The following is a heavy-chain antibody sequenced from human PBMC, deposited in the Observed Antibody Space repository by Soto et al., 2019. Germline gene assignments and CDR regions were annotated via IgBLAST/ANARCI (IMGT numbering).Heavy chain of an antibody. J-gene: IGHJ4*02. D-gene: IGHD1-1*01. CDR1: GFTFSNYW. Sequence: EVQLVESGGGLVQPGGSLRLSCAGSGFTFSNYWMNWVRQTSGKGLEWVANIKQDGSAKNYVESVKGRFTISRDNAKNLVYLQTTSLRAEDTAVYYCAGGTGWVHDYWGQGTLVTVSS. V-gene: IGHV3-7*04. CDR2: IKQDGSAK. CDR3: AGGTGWVHDY.